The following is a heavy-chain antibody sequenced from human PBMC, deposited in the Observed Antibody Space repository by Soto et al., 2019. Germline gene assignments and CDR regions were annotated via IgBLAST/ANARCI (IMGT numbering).Heavy chain of an antibody. CDR2: ISSRGSA. V-gene: IGHV4-61*08. CDR1: GGTVSSGGYY. CDR3: AMAGNYRYFDA. D-gene: IGHD1-7*01. Sequence: QVKLQESGPGLVTPSETLSLTFTVSGGTVSSGGYYWSWIRHPPGKGLEWFGYISSRGSANYNPSLKSRNTISVDTSKNQFPLKLTSVTAADTAVYYRAMAGNYRYFDAWGQGTLVTVSS. J-gene: IGHJ4*02.